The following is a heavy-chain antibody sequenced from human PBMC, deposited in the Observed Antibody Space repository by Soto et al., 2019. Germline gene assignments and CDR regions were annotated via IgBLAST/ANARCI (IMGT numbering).Heavy chain of an antibody. CDR3: AASFYDILTGYYTGYYYYGMDV. D-gene: IGHD3-9*01. CDR2: IVVGSGNT. J-gene: IGHJ6*02. Sequence: GASVKVSCKASGFTFTSSAVQWVRQARGQRLEWIGWIVVGSGNTNYAQKFQERVTITRDMSTSTAYMELSSLRSEDTAVYYCAASFYDILTGYYTGYYYYGMDVWGQGTTVTSP. V-gene: IGHV1-58*01. CDR1: GFTFTSSA.